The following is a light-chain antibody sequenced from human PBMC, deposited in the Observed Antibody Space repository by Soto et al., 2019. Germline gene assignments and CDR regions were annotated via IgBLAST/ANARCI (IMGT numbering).Light chain of an antibody. Sequence: QSVLTQPPSASGTPGQRVTISCSGSSSNIGSNTVNWYQQLPGTAPKFLIYKNNQRPSGVPDRFSGSKSGTSASLAISGLQSXXXXXXXCAAXXDSLNGVLFGGGTKLTVL. J-gene: IGLJ2*01. CDR2: KNN. V-gene: IGLV1-44*01. CDR3: AAXXDSLNGVL. CDR1: SSNIGSNT.